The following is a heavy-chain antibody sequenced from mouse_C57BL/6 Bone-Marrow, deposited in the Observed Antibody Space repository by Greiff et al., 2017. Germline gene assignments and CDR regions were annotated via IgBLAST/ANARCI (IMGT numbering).Heavy chain of an antibody. D-gene: IGHD1-1*01. Sequence: EVKLVESEGGLVQPGSSMKLSCTASGFTFSDYYMAWVRQVPEKGLEWVANINYDGSSTYYLDSLKSRFIISRDNAKNFLYLQMSSLKSEDTATYYWAREYYAFGYWGQGTTLTVSS. CDR1: GFTFSDYY. J-gene: IGHJ2*01. CDR2: INYDGSST. CDR3: AREYYAFGY. V-gene: IGHV5-16*01.